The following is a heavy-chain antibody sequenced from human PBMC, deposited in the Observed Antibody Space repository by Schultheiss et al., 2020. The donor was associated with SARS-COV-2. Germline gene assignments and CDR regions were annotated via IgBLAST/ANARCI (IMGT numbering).Heavy chain of an antibody. J-gene: IGHJ6*02. CDR1: GYTFTSYG. D-gene: IGHD3-22*01. V-gene: IGHV1-69*13. CDR3: ARVLGGYYDSSGYYYYYYGMDV. Sequence: SVKVSCKASGYTFTSYGISWVRQAPGQGLEWMGWIIPIFGTANYAQKFQGRVTITADESTSTAYMELSSLRSEDTAVYYCARVLGGYYDSSGYYYYYYGMDVWGQGTTVTVSS. CDR2: IIPIFGTA.